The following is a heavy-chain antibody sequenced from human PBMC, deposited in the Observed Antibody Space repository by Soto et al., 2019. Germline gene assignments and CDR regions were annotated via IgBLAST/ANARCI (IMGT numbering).Heavy chain of an antibody. CDR1: GFTFSTHW. J-gene: IGHJ4*02. CDR2: SNPDGSDT. CDR3: ARSTFRWGGGNDY. Sequence: EVQLVESGGGLVQPGGSLRLSCATSGFTFSTHWMHWVRQAPGQGLVWVARSNPDGSDTSHADSVQGRFTISRDNAKTTVYLQLNNLGVEDTAVYYCARSTFRWGGGNDYWGRGTLVSVSS. V-gene: IGHV3-74*01. D-gene: IGHD7-27*01.